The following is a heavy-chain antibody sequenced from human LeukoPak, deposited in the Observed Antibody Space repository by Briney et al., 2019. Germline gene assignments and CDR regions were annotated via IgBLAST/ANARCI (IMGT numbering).Heavy chain of an antibody. CDR1: GYTFTSYD. V-gene: IGHV1-8*01. CDR3: ARGTLVRLPSSFDP. D-gene: IGHD3-16*02. CDR2: MNPNSGNT. J-gene: IGHJ5*02. Sequence: GASVKVSCKASGYTFTSYDINWVRQATGQGLEWMGWMNPNSGNTGSAQRFQGRVTMTRDTSISTAYMELSSLTSEDTAVYYCARGTLVRLPSSFDPWGQGTLVTVSS.